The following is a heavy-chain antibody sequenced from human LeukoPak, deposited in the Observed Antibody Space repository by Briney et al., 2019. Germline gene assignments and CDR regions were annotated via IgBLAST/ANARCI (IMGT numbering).Heavy chain of an antibody. D-gene: IGHD5-18*01. Sequence: PSETLSLTCTVSGGSISGTYYYWGWIRQPPGKGLEWIGSIYYSGTTYDNPSLKSRVTISADTSKNQFSLTLGSVSATDTAVYYCVSPRGFSYGYFDYWGQGTLVTVSS. V-gene: IGHV4-39*01. J-gene: IGHJ4*02. CDR1: GGSISGTYYY. CDR3: VSPRGFSYGYFDY. CDR2: IYYSGTT.